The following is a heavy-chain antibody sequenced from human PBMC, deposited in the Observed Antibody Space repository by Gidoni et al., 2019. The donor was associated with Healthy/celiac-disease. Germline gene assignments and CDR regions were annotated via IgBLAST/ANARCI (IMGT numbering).Heavy chain of an antibody. CDR3: ARGPEQLLWFREVYYYYGMDV. J-gene: IGHJ6*02. CDR2: INHSGST. V-gene: IGHV4-34*01. Sequence: QVQLQQWGAGLLKPSETLSLTCAVYGGSFSGYYWSWIRQPPGKGLEWIGEINHSGSTNYNRSLKSRVTISVDTSKNQFSLKLSSVTAADTAVYYCARGPEQLLWFREVYYYYGMDVWGQGTTVTVSS. CDR1: GGSFSGYY. D-gene: IGHD3-10*01.